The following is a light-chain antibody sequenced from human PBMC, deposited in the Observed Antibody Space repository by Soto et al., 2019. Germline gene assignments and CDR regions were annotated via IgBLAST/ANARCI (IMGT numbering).Light chain of an antibody. Sequence: DIQMTQSPSSVSASVGDRVTITCRSSEDISTWLAWYQQKPGKAPKLLIYAASTLQSGVPSRFSGSGSGTDFTLSISTLQPEDFATYYCQQSYGTPWTFGRGTKVEV. CDR1: EDISTW. CDR2: AAS. CDR3: QQSYGTPWT. J-gene: IGKJ1*01. V-gene: IGKV1-12*01.